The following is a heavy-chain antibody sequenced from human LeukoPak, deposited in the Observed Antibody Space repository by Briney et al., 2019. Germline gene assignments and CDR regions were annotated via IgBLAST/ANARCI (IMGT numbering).Heavy chain of an antibody. J-gene: IGHJ4*02. V-gene: IGHV4-59*13. CDR1: GGFTSAYY. CDR2: VFYSRNS. CDR3: ARVNPLGYFDQ. Sequence: SETLSLTCTVSGGFTSAYYWSWVRQPLGKGLEWIGSVFYSRNSNYNPSLTRRVAMSVDTSKSHFSLKLTSVIAADTAVYYCARVNPLGYFDQWGQGTLVADSS.